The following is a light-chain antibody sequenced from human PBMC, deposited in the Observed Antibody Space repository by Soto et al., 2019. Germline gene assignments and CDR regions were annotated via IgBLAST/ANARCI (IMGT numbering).Light chain of an antibody. CDR3: QQYGSSPPNT. Sequence: EIVVTQSPGTLSLSPGERATLSCRASQSVSSSYLAWYQQKPGQAPRVLIYGASSRATGIPDRFSGSGSGTDFTLTISRLEPEEFAVYYCQQYGSSPPNTFGQGTKLEIQ. J-gene: IGKJ2*01. CDR1: QSVSSSY. CDR2: GAS. V-gene: IGKV3-20*01.